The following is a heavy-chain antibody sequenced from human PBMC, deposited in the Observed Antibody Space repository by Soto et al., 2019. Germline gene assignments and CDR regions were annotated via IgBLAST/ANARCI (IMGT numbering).Heavy chain of an antibody. Sequence: QVQVVESGGGVVQPGRSLRLSCAASGFTLSCCGMHWVRQAPGKGLEWVGVITYDGGDKHYADSVKGRFTISRDSSENTVYLQMNSLRVKDSAIYYCAKEQSSGYYRVVDYWGQGTLVTVSS. CDR2: ITYDGGDK. V-gene: IGHV3-30*18. CDR3: AKEQSSGYYRVVDY. CDR1: GFTLSCCG. J-gene: IGHJ4*02. D-gene: IGHD6-19*01.